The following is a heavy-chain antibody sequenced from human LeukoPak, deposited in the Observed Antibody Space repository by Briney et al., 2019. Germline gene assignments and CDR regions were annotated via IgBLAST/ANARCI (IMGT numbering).Heavy chain of an antibody. D-gene: IGHD2-15*01. CDR1: GFTFSDYS. Sequence: GGSLRLSCAASGFTFSDYSMNWVRQAPGKGLEWVSSISDSGYYIYYTDSVKGRFTVSRDNSKNTLYLQMNSLRAEDTAVYYCAKDLVVGYCSGGSCYSYYWGQGTLVTVSS. V-gene: IGHV3-21*04. CDR3: AKDLVVGYCSGGSCYSYY. J-gene: IGHJ4*02. CDR2: ISDSGYYI.